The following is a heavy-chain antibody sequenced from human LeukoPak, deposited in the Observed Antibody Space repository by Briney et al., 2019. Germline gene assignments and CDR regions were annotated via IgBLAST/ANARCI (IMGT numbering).Heavy chain of an antibody. CDR3: ARARYVNSFYAFDI. CDR2: LSKSGNT. V-gene: IGHV4-59*01. J-gene: IGHJ3*02. CDR1: GGSISTYS. D-gene: IGHD3-9*01. Sequence: SGTLSLTRTVSGGSISTYSWNWIRLPPGKGLEWIGSLSKSGNTNYSPSLKSRVTIFGDTSKNQFFLKLSSVTAADTAVYYCARARYVNSFYAFDIWGQGTLVTVSS.